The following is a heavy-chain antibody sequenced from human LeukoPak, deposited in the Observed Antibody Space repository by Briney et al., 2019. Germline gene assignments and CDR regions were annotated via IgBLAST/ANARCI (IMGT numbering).Heavy chain of an antibody. V-gene: IGHV1-69*06. CDR3: ARKGARSPTGQTDFDYYYGMDV. J-gene: IGHJ6*04. D-gene: IGHD3-3*01. Sequence: SVKVSCKASGGTFSSYAISWVRQAPGQGLEWTGGIIPIFGTANYAQKFQGRVTITADKSTSTAYMELSSLRSEDTAVYYCARKGARSPTGQTDFDYYYGMDVWGKGTTVTVSS. CDR2: IIPIFGTA. CDR1: GGTFSSYA.